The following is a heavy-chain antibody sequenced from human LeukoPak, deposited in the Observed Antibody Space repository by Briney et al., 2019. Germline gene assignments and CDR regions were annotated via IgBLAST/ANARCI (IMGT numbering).Heavy chain of an antibody. D-gene: IGHD1-26*01. V-gene: IGHV3-21*01. Sequence: TGGSLRLSCAASGFTFSSYSMNWVRQAPGKGLEWVSSISSSSSYIYYADSVKGRFTISRDNAKNSLYLQMNSLRAEDTAVYYCARDKEGATEYWGQGTLVIVSS. J-gene: IGHJ4*02. CDR1: GFTFSSYS. CDR3: ARDKEGATEY. CDR2: ISSSSSYI.